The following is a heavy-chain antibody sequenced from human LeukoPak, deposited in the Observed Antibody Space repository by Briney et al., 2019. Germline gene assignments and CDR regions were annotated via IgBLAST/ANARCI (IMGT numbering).Heavy chain of an antibody. Sequence: SETLSLTCTVSGGSISSGSYYWSWNRQPAGKGLEWIGRIYTSGSTNYNPSLKSRVSISVDTSKNQFSLKLSSVTAADTAVYYCARSRVRGVILGYFDYWGQGTLVTVSS. CDR3: ARSRVRGVILGYFDY. J-gene: IGHJ4*02. D-gene: IGHD3-10*01. CDR2: IYTSGST. CDR1: GGSISSGSYY. V-gene: IGHV4-61*02.